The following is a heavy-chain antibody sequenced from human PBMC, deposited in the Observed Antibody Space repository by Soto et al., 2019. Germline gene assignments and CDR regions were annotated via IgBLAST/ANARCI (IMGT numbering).Heavy chain of an antibody. CDR2: IYWDDDK. V-gene: IGHV2-5*02. CDR3: AHIPNYYQYDWFDP. J-gene: IGHJ5*02. Sequence: QITLKESGPTLVKPTQTLTLTCTFSGFSLTTRGVGVGWIRQPPGKALECLALIYWDDDKRYSPSLQSRLSIPKDTSKTQVVLTMTNVDPVHTATYYCAHIPNYYQYDWFDPWGQGTLVSVSS. CDR1: GFSLTTRGVG. D-gene: IGHD3-16*01.